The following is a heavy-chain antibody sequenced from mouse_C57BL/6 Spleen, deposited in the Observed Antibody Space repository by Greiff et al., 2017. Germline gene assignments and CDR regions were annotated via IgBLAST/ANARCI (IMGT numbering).Heavy chain of an antibody. CDR3: ARGGRGFDY. CDR1: GFTFSDYG. V-gene: IGHV5-17*01. J-gene: IGHJ2*01. CDR2: ISSGSSTI. Sequence: EVMLVESGGGLVKPGGSLKLSCAASGFTFSDYGMHWVRQAPEKGLEWVAYISSGSSTIYYADTVKGRFTISRDNAKNTLFLQLTSLRSRNTAMYYCARGGRGFDYWGQGTTLTVSS.